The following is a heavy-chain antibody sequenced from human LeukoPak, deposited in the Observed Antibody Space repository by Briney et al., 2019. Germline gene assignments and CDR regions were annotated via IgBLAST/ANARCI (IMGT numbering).Heavy chain of an antibody. J-gene: IGHJ4*02. D-gene: IGHD2-15*01. CDR3: ARIDTRLLAFDY. Sequence: GGSLRLSCAASGFTFSSYGMHWVRQAPDKGLEWVAFIRYDGSNKYYADSVKGRFTISRDNSKNTLYLQMNSLRAEDTAVYYCARIDTRLLAFDYWGQGTLVTVSS. CDR1: GFTFSSYG. CDR2: IRYDGSNK. V-gene: IGHV3-30*02.